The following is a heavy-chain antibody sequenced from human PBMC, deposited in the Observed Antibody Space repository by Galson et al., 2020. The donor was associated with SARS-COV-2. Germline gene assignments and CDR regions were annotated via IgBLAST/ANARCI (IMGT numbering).Heavy chain of an antibody. CDR1: GGSVSSTDYY. J-gene: IGHJ4*02. Sequence: SETLSLTCTVSGGSVSSTDYYWGWIRQSPGMGLEWIGNIYGRGSTYHSPSLKSRVTISLNTSKNQLALKLSSVTAADTALYYCAGWGARGLYHGFEYWGQGSLVTVSS. CDR2: IYGRGST. CDR3: AGWGARGLYHGFEY. V-gene: IGHV4-39*06. D-gene: IGHD3-16*01.